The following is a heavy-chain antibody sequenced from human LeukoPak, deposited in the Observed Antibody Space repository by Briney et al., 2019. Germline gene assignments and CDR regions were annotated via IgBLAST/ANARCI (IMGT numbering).Heavy chain of an antibody. CDR3: ARGGRRYSSSRNDY. J-gene: IGHJ4*02. CDR2: INHSGST. Sequence: PSETLSLTCAVYGGSFSGYYWSWIRQPPGKRLEWIGEINHSGSTNYNPSLKSRVTISVDTSKNQFTLKLSSVTAADTAVYYCARGGRRYSSSRNDYWGQGTLVTVSS. CDR1: GGSFSGYY. V-gene: IGHV4-34*01. D-gene: IGHD6-13*01.